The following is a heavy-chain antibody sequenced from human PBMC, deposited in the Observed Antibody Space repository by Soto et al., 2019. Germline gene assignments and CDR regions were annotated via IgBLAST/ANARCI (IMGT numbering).Heavy chain of an antibody. CDR3: ARTVGAHDAFDI. Sequence: QVQLQESGPGLVKPSETLSLTCTVSGGSVSSGSYYWSWIRQPPGKGLEWIGYIYYSGSTNYNPSPKSRVTISVDTSKNQFSLKLSSVTAGDTAVYYCARTVGAHDAFDIWGQGTMVTVSS. CDR1: GGSVSSGSYY. D-gene: IGHD1-26*01. CDR2: IYYSGST. V-gene: IGHV4-61*01. J-gene: IGHJ3*02.